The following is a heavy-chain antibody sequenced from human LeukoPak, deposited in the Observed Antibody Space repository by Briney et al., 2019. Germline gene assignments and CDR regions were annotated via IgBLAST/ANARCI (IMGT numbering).Heavy chain of an antibody. D-gene: IGHD2-2*01. CDR2: MKTDGTRI. CDR1: GFRFSNSW. J-gene: IGHJ5*02. Sequence: GGSLRLSCAASGFRFSNSWMYWVRQGPGKGPVWVSRMKTDGTRIEYADSVKGRFTISRDNAKNTLFLQMSSLRVEDTAVYYCARRLTQYDCFDPWGQGILVTVSS. CDR3: ARRLTQYDCFDP. V-gene: IGHV3-74*01.